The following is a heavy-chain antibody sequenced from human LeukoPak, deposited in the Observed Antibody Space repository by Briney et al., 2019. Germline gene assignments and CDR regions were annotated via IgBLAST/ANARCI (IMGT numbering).Heavy chain of an antibody. CDR1: GGSISSSSYY. CDR2: IYYSGST. CDR3: ARHAATNYYDSSGYYYFPYYFDY. D-gene: IGHD3-22*01. V-gene: IGHV4-39*01. Sequence: PSETLSLTCTVPGGSISSSSYYWGWIRQPPGKGLEWIGSIYYSGSTYYNPSLKSRVTISVDTSKNQLSLKLSSVTAADTAVYYCARHAATNYYDSSGYYYFPYYFDYWGQGTLVTVSS. J-gene: IGHJ4*02.